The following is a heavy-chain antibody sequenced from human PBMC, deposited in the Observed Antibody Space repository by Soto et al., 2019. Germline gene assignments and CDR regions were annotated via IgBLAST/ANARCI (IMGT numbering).Heavy chain of an antibody. Sequence: PGESLKISCKGSGYSFTSYWISWVRQMPGKGLEWMGRIDPSDSYTNYSPSLQGHVTISADKSISTAYLQWSSLKASDTAMYYCARLEKYQLLSPYYRYVMYFWGQGTTVTVS. J-gene: IGHJ6*02. CDR3: ARLEKYQLLSPYYRYVMYF. CDR2: IDPSDSYT. V-gene: IGHV5-10-1*01. CDR1: GYSFTSYW. D-gene: IGHD2-2*01.